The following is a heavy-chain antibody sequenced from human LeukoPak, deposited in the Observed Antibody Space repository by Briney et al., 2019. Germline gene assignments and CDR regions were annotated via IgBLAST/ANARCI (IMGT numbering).Heavy chain of an antibody. D-gene: IGHD2-2*01. V-gene: IGHV4-34*01. J-gene: IGHJ5*02. CDR2: INHSGST. CDR1: GGSFSGYY. CDR3: ARHQIGYCSSTSCSNWFDP. Sequence: KSSETLSLTCAVYGGSFSGYYWSWIRQPPGKGLEWIGEINHSGSTNYNPSLKSRVTISVDTSKNQFSLKLSSATAADTAVYYCARHQIGYCSSTSCSNWFDPWGQGTLVTVSS.